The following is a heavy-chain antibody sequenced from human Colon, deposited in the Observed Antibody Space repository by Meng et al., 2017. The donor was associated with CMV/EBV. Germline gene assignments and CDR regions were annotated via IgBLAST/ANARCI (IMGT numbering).Heavy chain of an antibody. CDR3: ARGGDRGEEEY. D-gene: IGHD3-10*01. CDR2: IKPKNGAT. V-gene: IGHV1-2*02. CDR1: GYTFTDYF. Sequence: ASVKVSCKASGYTFTDYFIHWVRQAPGQGLEWMGWIKPKNGATNYEQKYQGRVTLTRDTSISTAYMELTGLKSDDTAMYYCARGGDRGEEEYWGQGTLVTVSS. J-gene: IGHJ4*02.